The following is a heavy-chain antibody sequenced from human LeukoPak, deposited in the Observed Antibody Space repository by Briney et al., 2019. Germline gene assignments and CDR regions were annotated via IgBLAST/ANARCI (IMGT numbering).Heavy chain of an antibody. Sequence: SQTLSLTCTVSGGSISSGGYYWSWIRQPPGKGLEWIGYIYHSGSTHYNPSLKSRVTISVDRSKNQFSLKLSSVTAADTAVYYCARGNSIAAAALYYYYMDVWGKGTTVTVSS. CDR3: ARGNSIAAAALYYYYMDV. CDR1: GGSISSGGYY. J-gene: IGHJ6*03. D-gene: IGHD6-13*01. CDR2: IYHSGST. V-gene: IGHV4-30-2*01.